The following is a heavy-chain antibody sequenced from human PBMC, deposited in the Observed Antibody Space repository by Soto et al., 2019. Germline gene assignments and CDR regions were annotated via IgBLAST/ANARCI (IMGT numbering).Heavy chain of an antibody. J-gene: IGHJ6*03. CDR1: GYTFTSYG. D-gene: IGHD2-2*01. Sequence: QVQLVQSGAEVKKPGASVKVSCKASGYTFTSYGISWVRQAPGQGLEWMGWISAYNGNTNYAQKLQGRVTMTTDTSTSTAYMELRSLRSDDTAVYYCARVVPAAIWGYYYYYMDVWDKGTTVTVSS. CDR3: ARVVPAAIWGYYYYYMDV. CDR2: ISAYNGNT. V-gene: IGHV1-18*01.